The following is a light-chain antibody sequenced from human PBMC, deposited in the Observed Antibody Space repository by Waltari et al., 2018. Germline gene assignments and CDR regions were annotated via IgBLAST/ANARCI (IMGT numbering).Light chain of an antibody. J-gene: IGLJ3*02. Sequence: QSALTQPASVSGSPGQSITISCTGTSSEVGFYNYVSWYQQHPGKAPKLIIYDVSERPSGVSARFSGSKSGNTSSLTISGLQAEDEADYYCNSYAGSSSWVFGGGTKLTVL. V-gene: IGLV2-14*01. CDR1: SSEVGFYNY. CDR3: NSYAGSSSWV. CDR2: DVS.